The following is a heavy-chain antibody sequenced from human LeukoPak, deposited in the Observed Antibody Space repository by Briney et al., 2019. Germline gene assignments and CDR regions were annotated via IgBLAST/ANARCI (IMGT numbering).Heavy chain of an antibody. CDR2: ISGNGGST. Sequence: GGSLRLSCAASGFIFSTYAMSWVRQAPGKGLEWVSTISGNGGSTYYADSVKGRFTISRDNSKNTLYLQMNSLRVEDTAVYYCAKPPPDSSSWLFDYWGQGALVTVSS. V-gene: IGHV3-23*01. CDR3: AKPPPDSSSWLFDY. CDR1: GFIFSTYA. D-gene: IGHD6-13*01. J-gene: IGHJ4*02.